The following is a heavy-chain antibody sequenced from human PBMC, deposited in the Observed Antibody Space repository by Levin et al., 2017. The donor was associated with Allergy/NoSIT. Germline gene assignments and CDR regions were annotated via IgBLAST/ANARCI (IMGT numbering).Heavy chain of an antibody. CDR3: ARDGPYYYGSGSERSAYFDL. V-gene: IGHV3-11*05. J-gene: IGHJ2*01. Sequence: GGSLRLSCAASGFTFSDYYMSWIRQAPGKGLEWISYISMRSSYTKYADSVKGRFTISRDNAKKSLYLQMNSLRAEDTAVYYCARDGPYYYGSGSERSAYFDLWGRGTLVTVSS. D-gene: IGHD3-10*01. CDR2: ISMRSSYT. CDR1: GFTFSDYY.